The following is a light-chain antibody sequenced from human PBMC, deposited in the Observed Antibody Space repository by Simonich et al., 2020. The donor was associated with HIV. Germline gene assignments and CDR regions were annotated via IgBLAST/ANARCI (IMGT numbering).Light chain of an antibody. Sequence: IVMTQSPLSLPVTPGEPASISCRSSQSLLLSNGYNYLDWYLQKPGQSPQLLIYEISNRFSGVPDRFSGGGSGTDFTLKISRVEAEDVGVYYCMQSIQLPFTFGPGTKVDIK. J-gene: IGKJ3*01. CDR2: EIS. CDR3: MQSIQLPFT. V-gene: IGKV2D-29*02. CDR1: QSLLLSNGYNY.